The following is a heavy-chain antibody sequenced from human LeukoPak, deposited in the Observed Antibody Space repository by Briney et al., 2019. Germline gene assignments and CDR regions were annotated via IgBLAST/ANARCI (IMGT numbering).Heavy chain of an antibody. CDR2: INRSGSPT. CDR1: GFTLSDYY. Sequence: PGGPLRHSCAASGFTLSDYYMSSIRPAPCKGLEGVSYINRSGSPTYYAGSVKGRFTIARDNAKNSLYLQMNSLRAEDTAVYYCARGNDFWSGYYKLNWFDPWGQGTLVTVSS. J-gene: IGHJ5*02. D-gene: IGHD3-3*01. V-gene: IGHV3-11*01. CDR3: ARGNDFWSGYYKLNWFDP.